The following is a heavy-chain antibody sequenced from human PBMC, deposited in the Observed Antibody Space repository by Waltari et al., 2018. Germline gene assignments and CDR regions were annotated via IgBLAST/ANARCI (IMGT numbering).Heavy chain of an antibody. D-gene: IGHD3-10*01. CDR2: INPNSGGT. V-gene: IGHV1-2*06. CDR1: GYTFTSYD. CDR3: ARVYGSAPRDY. Sequence: QVQLVQSGDEVKKPGASVKVSCKASGYTFTSYDINWVRQAPGQGLAWMGRINPNSGGTNYAQKFQGRVTMTRDTSISTAYMELSRLRSDDTAVYYCARVYGSAPRDYWGQGTLVTVSS. J-gene: IGHJ4*02.